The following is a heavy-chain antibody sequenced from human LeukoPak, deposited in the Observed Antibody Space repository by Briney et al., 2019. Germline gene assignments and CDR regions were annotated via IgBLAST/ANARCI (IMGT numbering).Heavy chain of an antibody. Sequence: ASVKVSCKASGYTFTSYGISWVRQAPGQGLEWMGWINPNSGGTNYAQKFQGRVTMTRDTSISTAYMELSRLRSDDTAVYYCARSQTAPIRPGIAAAGTLIDYWGQGTLVTVSS. J-gene: IGHJ4*02. D-gene: IGHD6-13*01. V-gene: IGHV1-2*02. CDR1: GYTFTSYG. CDR3: ARSQTAPIRPGIAAAGTLIDY. CDR2: INPNSGGT.